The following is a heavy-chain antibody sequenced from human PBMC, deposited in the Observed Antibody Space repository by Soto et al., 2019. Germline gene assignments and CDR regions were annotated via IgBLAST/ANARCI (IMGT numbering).Heavy chain of an antibody. D-gene: IGHD3-10*01. Sequence: EVQLVESGGGSVRPGGSLRLSCAGSGFIFSKYDMHWFRQVPGKRLEWVSTFGTAGDTYYSDSVKGRFTISRENANNSLYLQMSSLRAGDTALYYCAKADFSGTGFDHWGPGALVTVSS. V-gene: IGHV3-13*01. CDR2: FGTAGDT. J-gene: IGHJ5*02. CDR3: AKADFSGTGFDH. CDR1: GFIFSKYD.